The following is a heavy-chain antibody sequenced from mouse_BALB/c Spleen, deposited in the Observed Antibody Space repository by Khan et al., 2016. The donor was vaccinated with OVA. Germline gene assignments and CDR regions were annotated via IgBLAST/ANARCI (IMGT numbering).Heavy chain of an antibody. V-gene: IGHV3-2*02. CDR2: ISYSGST. CDR3: ARTARIKY. CDR1: GYSITSGYG. Sequence: VQLKESGPGLVKPSQSLSLTCTVTGYSITSGYGWNWIRQFPGNKLEWMGYISYSGSTKYNPSLKSRISITRDTSKNQFFLQLNSVTTEDTATYYCARTARIKYWGQGTTLTVSS. J-gene: IGHJ2*01. D-gene: IGHD1-2*01.